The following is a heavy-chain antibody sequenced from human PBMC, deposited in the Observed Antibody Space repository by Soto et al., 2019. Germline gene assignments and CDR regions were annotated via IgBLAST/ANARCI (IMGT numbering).Heavy chain of an antibody. CDR2: INWNGNYI. CDR1: AFTFGDFA. Sequence: VQLVESGGGLVQAGRSLRPSCTASAFTFGDFAMHWVRQVPGKGLEWVSGINWNGNYIGYADSVKGRFTVSRDNAKNSLYLQMTRLRPEDTALYFCARAPTGGTWPIYFDWWGRGAQVTVSS. J-gene: IGHJ4*02. V-gene: IGHV3-9*01. D-gene: IGHD2-15*01. CDR3: ARAPTGGTWPIYFDW.